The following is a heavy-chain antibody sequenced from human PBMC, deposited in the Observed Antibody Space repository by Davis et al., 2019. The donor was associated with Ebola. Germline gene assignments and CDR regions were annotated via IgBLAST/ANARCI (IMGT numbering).Heavy chain of an antibody. CDR1: GFTFSNYA. J-gene: IGHJ4*02. V-gene: IGHV3-30-3*01. Sequence: GESLKISCAASGFTFSNYAMNWVRQAPGKGLEWVAVISYDGSNEYYADSVKGRFTISRDNSRNTLYLQMNSLRIEDTAVYYCAKGRLIAVAGKAELVYWGQGTLVTVSS. CDR3: AKGRLIAVAGKAELVY. D-gene: IGHD6-19*01. CDR2: ISYDGSNE.